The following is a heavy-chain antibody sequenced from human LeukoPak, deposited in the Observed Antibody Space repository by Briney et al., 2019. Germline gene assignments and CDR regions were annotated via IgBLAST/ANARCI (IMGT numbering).Heavy chain of an antibody. Sequence: GGSLRLFCAASGFTFSIYSMSWVSQAPGKGLEWVSSISSASIYIYYADSVRGRFTISRDNAENSLYLQINSLGVEDTAVYSCARVAAGAEAHTLHYHFMDVWGKGTTVTVSS. J-gene: IGHJ6*03. CDR3: ARVAAGAEAHTLHYHFMDV. CDR1: GFTFSIYS. D-gene: IGHD6-13*01. V-gene: IGHV3-21*01. CDR2: ISSASIYI.